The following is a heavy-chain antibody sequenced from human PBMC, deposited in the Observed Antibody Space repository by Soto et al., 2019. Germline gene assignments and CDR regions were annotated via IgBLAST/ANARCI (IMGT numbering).Heavy chain of an antibody. J-gene: IGHJ4*02. V-gene: IGHV3-7*01. CDR3: ARKTRGDMYSSSWYRY. CDR1: GFTFSSYW. D-gene: IGHD6-13*01. Sequence: EVQLVESGGGLVQPGGSLRLSCAASGFTFSSYWMSWVRQAPGKGLEWVANIKQDGSEKYYVDSVKGRFTISRDNAKNSLYLQMNSLRAEDTAVYYCARKTRGDMYSSSWYRYWGQGTLVTVSS. CDR2: IKQDGSEK.